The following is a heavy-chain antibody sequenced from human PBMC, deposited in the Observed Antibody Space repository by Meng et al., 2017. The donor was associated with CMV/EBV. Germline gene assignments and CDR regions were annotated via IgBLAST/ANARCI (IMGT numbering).Heavy chain of an antibody. CDR3: ARGGINHRVVVVPAAIWGGGYGMDV. D-gene: IGHD2-2*01. J-gene: IGHJ6*02. CDR1: GGSFSSGSYY. CDR2: IYYSGST. Sequence: SETLSLTCTVSGGSFSSGSYYWCWIRQPPGKGLEWIGYIYYSGSTNYNPSLKSRVTISVDTSKNQFSLKLSSVTAADTAVYYCARGGINHRVVVVPAAIWGGGYGMDVWGQGTTVTVSS. V-gene: IGHV4-61*01.